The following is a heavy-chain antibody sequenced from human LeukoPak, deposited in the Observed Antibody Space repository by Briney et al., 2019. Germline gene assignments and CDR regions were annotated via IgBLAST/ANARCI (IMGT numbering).Heavy chain of an antibody. J-gene: IGHJ6*02. CDR3: ARASGSPYYYYYGMDV. CDR2: IYSGGST. D-gene: IGHD1-26*01. Sequence: GGSLRLSCAASGFTVSSNYMSWVRQAPGKGLEWVSVIYSGGSTYYADSVKGRFTISRDNSKNTLYLQMNSLGAEDTAVYYCARASGSPYYYYYGMDVWGQGTTVTVSS. V-gene: IGHV3-53*01. CDR1: GFTVSSNY.